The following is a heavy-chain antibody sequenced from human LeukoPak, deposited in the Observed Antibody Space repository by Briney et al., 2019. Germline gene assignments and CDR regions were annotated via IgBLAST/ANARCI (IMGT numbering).Heavy chain of an antibody. Sequence: ASVKVSCKVSGCTLTTLSIHWVREAPGKGLEWMGGFDPEDGETVYAQKLQGRVTMTEDTSTDTAYMELSSLRSEDTAVYYCATGGYASGSDYWGQGTLVTVSS. CDR1: GCTLTTLS. V-gene: IGHV1-24*01. J-gene: IGHJ4*02. D-gene: IGHD3-10*01. CDR3: ATGGYASGSDY. CDR2: FDPEDGET.